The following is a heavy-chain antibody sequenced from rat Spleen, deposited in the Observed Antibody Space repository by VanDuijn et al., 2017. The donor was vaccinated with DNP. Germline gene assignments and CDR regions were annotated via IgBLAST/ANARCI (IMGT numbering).Heavy chain of an antibody. CDR2: ITANAAYT. CDR1: GFTFDNYW. J-gene: IGHJ2*01. Sequence: EVQLVESGGDLVQPGRSLKLSCVASGFTFDNYWMTWVRQVPGKGLEWVASITANAAYTYYLDSVKDRFTISRENAKDTLYLQMNSLRSEDMATYYCARRYYGSYFDYWGQGVMVTVSS. D-gene: IGHD1-6*01. V-gene: IGHV5-31*01. CDR3: ARRYYGSYFDY.